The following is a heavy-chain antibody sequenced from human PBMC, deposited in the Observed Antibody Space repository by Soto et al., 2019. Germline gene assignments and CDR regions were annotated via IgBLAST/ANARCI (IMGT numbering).Heavy chain of an antibody. D-gene: IGHD3-16*01. CDR3: ARVPSRFGMVQNYGMDL. V-gene: IGHV1-18*01. Sequence: QVQLVQSGAEVKKPGASVKVSCKASGYTFTTFGISWVRQAPGQGLEWMGWISAYNGYTNYAQKLQGRVTMTTDTSTGPACMELGCLASDDAAVYYCARVPSRFGMVQNYGMDLWGQATTVSFSS. CDR1: GYTFTTFG. CDR2: ISAYNGYT. J-gene: IGHJ6*02.